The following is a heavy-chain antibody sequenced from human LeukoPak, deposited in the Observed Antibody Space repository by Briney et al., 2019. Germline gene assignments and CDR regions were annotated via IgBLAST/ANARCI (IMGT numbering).Heavy chain of an antibody. Sequence: PGGSLRLSCAASGFTFSDYYMSWIRQAPGKGLEWVSYISSSGSTIYYADSVKGRFTISRDNAKNSLYLQMNSLRTEDTAVYYCARTPSPQYYYYMDVWGKGTTVTVSS. CDR3: ARTPSPQYYYYMDV. CDR2: ISSSGSTI. J-gene: IGHJ6*03. CDR1: GFTFSDYY. V-gene: IGHV3-11*04.